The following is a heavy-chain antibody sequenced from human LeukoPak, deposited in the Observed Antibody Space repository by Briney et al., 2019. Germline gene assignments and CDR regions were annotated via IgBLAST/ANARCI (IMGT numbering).Heavy chain of an antibody. V-gene: IGHV3-48*03. D-gene: IGHD3-16*02. CDR3: ATFIIGPTIDY. CDR1: GFTFSSYE. Sequence: GGSLRLSCAASGFTFSSYEMNWVRQAPGKGLEWVSYISSRGGTIYYADSVKGRFTISRDNAKNSLYLQMNSLRAEDTAVYYCATFIIGPTIDYWGQGTLVTVSS. CDR2: ISSRGGTI. J-gene: IGHJ4*02.